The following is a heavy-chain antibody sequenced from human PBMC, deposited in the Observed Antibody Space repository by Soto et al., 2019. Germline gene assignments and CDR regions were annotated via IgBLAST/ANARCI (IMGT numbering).Heavy chain of an antibody. CDR2: IRSKAYGGTT. Sequence: GGSLRLSCTASGFTFGDYAMSWFRQAPGKGLERVGFIRSKAYGGTTEYGASVKGRFTISRDDSKSIAYLQMNSLKTEDTDVNYCSTNYYDSSGYDNWFDPWGQVTLVTVSS. V-gene: IGHV3-49*03. J-gene: IGHJ5*02. D-gene: IGHD3-22*01. CDR1: GFTFGDYA. CDR3: STNYYDSSGYDNWFDP.